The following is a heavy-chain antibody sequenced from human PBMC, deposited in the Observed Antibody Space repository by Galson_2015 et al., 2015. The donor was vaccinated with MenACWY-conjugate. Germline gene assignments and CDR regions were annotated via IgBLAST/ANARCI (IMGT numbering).Heavy chain of an antibody. CDR2: IKQDGSEK. CDR1: GFTFSSYW. CDR3: AREGGYFQRLLLRRRYWYFDL. Sequence: SLRLSCAASGFTFSSYWMSWVRQAPGKGLEWVANIKQDGSEKYYVDSVKGRFTISRDNAKNSLYLQMNSLRAEDTAVYYCAREGGYFQRLLLRRRYWYFDLWGRGTLVTVSS. D-gene: IGHD3-22*01. J-gene: IGHJ2*01. V-gene: IGHV3-7*03.